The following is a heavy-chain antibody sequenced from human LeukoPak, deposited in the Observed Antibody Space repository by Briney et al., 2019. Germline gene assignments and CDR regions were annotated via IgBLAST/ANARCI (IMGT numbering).Heavy chain of an antibody. Sequence: GGSLRLSCAASGFIFSSYGMHWVRQAPGKGLEWASVISYDGTDKDYADSVKGRFTISRDNSNNTLYLQMNSLRAEDTAVYYCAKDRNFEGGTTAGYFHLWGQGTLVTVSS. J-gene: IGHJ1*01. CDR1: GFIFSSYG. CDR2: ISYDGTDK. V-gene: IGHV3-30*18. CDR3: AKDRNFEGGTTAGYFHL. D-gene: IGHD1-7*01.